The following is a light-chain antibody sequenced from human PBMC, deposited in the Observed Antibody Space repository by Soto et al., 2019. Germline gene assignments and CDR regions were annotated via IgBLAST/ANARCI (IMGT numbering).Light chain of an antibody. Sequence: IVMMQYTDTLSVSPGERATLSCMASQSVFSSLAWYQQKPGQAPRLLIYGAATRATGIPARFSGSGSGTEFTLTISSLQSEDFAVYYCQQYNNVTPITFGQGTRLEI. J-gene: IGKJ5*01. CDR3: QQYNNVTPIT. CDR1: QSVFSS. CDR2: GAA. V-gene: IGKV3-15*01.